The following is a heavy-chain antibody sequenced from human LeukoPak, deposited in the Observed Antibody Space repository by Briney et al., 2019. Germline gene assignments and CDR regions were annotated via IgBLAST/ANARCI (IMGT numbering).Heavy chain of an antibody. CDR2: ISGYSGDT. D-gene: IGHD1-26*01. J-gene: IGHJ4*02. Sequence: GASVRVSCKASGYDFTSFGISWVRQAPGQGLEWMGWISGYSGDTKYAQEVQARVTMTIDTSTNTAYMEMTSLRSDDTAVYYCARDQVVGATAGTFDFWGQGTLVTVSS. CDR1: GYDFTSFG. CDR3: ARDQVVGATAGTFDF. V-gene: IGHV1-18*01.